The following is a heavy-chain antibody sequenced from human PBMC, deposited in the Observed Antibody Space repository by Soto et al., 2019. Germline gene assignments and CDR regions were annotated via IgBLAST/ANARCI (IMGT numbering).Heavy chain of an antibody. CDR3: ATSGDSSGWYYFDY. CDR2: INHGGST. Sequence: SETLSLTCAVYGGSFSGYHWSWIRQPPGKGLEWIGEINHGGSTNYSPSLKSRVTISVDPSENQFSLKVTSVTAADTAVYYCATSGDSSGWYYFDYWGQGTLVTVSS. D-gene: IGHD6-19*01. J-gene: IGHJ4*02. V-gene: IGHV4-34*01. CDR1: GGSFSGYH.